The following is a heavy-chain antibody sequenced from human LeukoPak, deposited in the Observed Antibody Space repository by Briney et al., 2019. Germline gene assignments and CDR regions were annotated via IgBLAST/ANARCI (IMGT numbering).Heavy chain of an antibody. V-gene: IGHV1-24*01. Sequence: ASVKVSCKVSGYTLTELSMHWVRQVPGKGLEWMGGVDPEDDEIIYAQKFQGRVTMTEDTSTDTAYMELSSLRSEDTAVYYCAIDVGELLTYWGQGTLVTVSS. D-gene: IGHD1-26*01. CDR3: AIDVGELLTY. J-gene: IGHJ4*02. CDR2: VDPEDDEI. CDR1: GYTLTELS.